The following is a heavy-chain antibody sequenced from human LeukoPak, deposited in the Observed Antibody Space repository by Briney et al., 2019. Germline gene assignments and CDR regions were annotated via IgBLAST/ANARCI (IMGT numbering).Heavy chain of an antibody. Sequence: ASVKVSCKASGYTFTSYGISWVRQAPGQGLEWMGWISAYNGNTNYAQKLQGRVTMTTDTSTSTAYMELRSLRSDDTAVYCCARDCLYSSGWYCSPSRDYWGQGTLVTVSS. CDR2: ISAYNGNT. V-gene: IGHV1-18*01. D-gene: IGHD6-19*01. J-gene: IGHJ4*02. CDR1: GYTFTSYG. CDR3: ARDCLYSSGWYCSPSRDY.